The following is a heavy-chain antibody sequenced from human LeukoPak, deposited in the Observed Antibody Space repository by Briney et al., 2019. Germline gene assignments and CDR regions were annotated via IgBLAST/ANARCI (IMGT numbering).Heavy chain of an antibody. J-gene: IGHJ4*02. V-gene: IGHV3-30*18. D-gene: IGHD2-2*01. CDR1: GFTFSSYG. Sequence: GGSLRLSCAASGFTFSSYGMHWVRQAPGKGLERVAVISYDGSNKYYADSVKGRFTISRDNSKNTLYLQMNSLRAEDTAVYYCAKDQMGYCSSTSCYLATMDYWGQGTLVTVSS. CDR2: ISYDGSNK. CDR3: AKDQMGYCSSTSCYLATMDY.